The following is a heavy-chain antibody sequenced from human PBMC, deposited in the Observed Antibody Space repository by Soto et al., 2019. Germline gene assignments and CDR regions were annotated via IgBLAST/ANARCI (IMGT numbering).Heavy chain of an antibody. D-gene: IGHD6-6*01. CDR2: VSSSGGTK. Sequence: GGSLRLSCAASGFTFSNHEMNWVRQAPGKGPEWVSYVSSSGGTKYYANSVEGRFTISRDNAKNSLFLQMSSLRAEDTALYYCAREGEYSSSTFDYWGQGALVTVSS. J-gene: IGHJ4*02. CDR1: GFTFSNHE. CDR3: AREGEYSSSTFDY. V-gene: IGHV3-48*03.